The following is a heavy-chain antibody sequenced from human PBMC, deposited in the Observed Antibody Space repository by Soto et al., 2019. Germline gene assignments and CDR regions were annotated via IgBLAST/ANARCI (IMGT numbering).Heavy chain of an antibody. CDR2: IWYDGSNK. CDR1: GFTFSSYG. D-gene: IGHD2-2*01. CDR3: ARGPSIVLVPAAISDAFDI. J-gene: IGHJ3*02. V-gene: IGHV3-33*01. Sequence: QVQLVESGGGVVQPGRSLRLSCAASGFTFSSYGMHWVRQAPGKGLEWVAVIWYDGSNKYYADSVKGRFTISRDNSKNTLYLQMNSLRAEDTAVYYCARGPSIVLVPAAISDAFDIWGQGTMVTVSS.